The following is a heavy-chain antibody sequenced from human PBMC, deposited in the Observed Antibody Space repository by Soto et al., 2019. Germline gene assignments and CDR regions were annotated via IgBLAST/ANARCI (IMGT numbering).Heavy chain of an antibody. J-gene: IGHJ4*02. CDR2: IYTSGST. CDR1: GGSISSYY. Sequence: PSETLSLTCTVSGGSISSYYWCWIRQPAGKGLEWIGRIYTSGSTNYNPSLKSRVTMSVDTSKNQFSLKLSSVTAADTAVYYCARAPPGYSYGYAFDYWGQGTLVTVSS. V-gene: IGHV4-4*07. D-gene: IGHD5-18*01. CDR3: ARAPPGYSYGYAFDY.